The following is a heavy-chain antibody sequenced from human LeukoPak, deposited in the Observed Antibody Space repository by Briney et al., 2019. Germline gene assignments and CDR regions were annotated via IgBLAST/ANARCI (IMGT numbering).Heavy chain of an antibody. CDR2: ITSSGSII. CDR3: ARSGLPGIAVAADFDY. D-gene: IGHD6-19*01. Sequence: RGSLRLSCAASGFTFSSYEMNWVRQAPGKGLEWVSYITSSGSIIYYADSVKGRFTISRDNAKNSLFLQMNSLRAENTAVYYCARSGLPGIAVAADFDYWGQGTLVTVSS. J-gene: IGHJ4*02. V-gene: IGHV3-48*03. CDR1: GFTFSSYE.